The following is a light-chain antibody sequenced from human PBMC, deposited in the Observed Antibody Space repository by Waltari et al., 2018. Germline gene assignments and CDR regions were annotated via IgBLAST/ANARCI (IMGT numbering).Light chain of an antibody. CDR2: NDN. Sequence: QSVLTQPPSASGTPGQTVTISCSGSSSNIATNVVHWYQLLPGTAPKLPLYNDNDRPSGGPDRFSGSRSGSSASLAITGLQSEDEADYFCASWDGSLDGWVFGGGTTVTVL. V-gene: IGLV1-44*01. CDR3: ASWDGSLDGWV. CDR1: SSNIATNV. J-gene: IGLJ3*02.